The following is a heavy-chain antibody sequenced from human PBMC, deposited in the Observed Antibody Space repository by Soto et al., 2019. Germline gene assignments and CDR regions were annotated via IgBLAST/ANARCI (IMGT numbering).Heavy chain of an antibody. D-gene: IGHD6-6*01. CDR1: GGTFSSYA. V-gene: IGHV1-69*01. CDR2: IIPIFGTA. CDR3: ASHSSSGVHYYYYYGMDV. J-gene: IGHJ6*02. Sequence: QVQLVQSGAEVKKPGSSVKVSCKASGGTFSSYAISWVRQAPGQGLEWMGGIIPIFGTANYAQKFQGRVTITADESTSTAHMELSSLRSEDTAVYYCASHSSSGVHYYYYYGMDVWGQGTTVTVSS.